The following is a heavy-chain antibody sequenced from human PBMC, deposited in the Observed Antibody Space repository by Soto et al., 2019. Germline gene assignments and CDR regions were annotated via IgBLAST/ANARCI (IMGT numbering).Heavy chain of an antibody. CDR3: AAGVRGARGWFDP. CDR1: GGSMGSYY. D-gene: IGHD3-10*02. Sequence: QVQLQESGPGLVKPAETLSLTRTVYGGSMGSYYWSWIRQTPGKGLEWIGYIYNSGSTKYNPSLKSRLTVSVDTSKNQFSLRLTSVTAADTAMYYCAAGVRGARGWFDPWGQGTLVTVSS. V-gene: IGHV4-59*08. CDR2: IYNSGST. J-gene: IGHJ5*02.